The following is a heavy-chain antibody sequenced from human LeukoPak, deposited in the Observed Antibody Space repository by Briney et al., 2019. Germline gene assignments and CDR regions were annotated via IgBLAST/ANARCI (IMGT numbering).Heavy chain of an antibody. J-gene: IGHJ3*02. CDR2: IWYDGSNK. CDR3: ARDLGYYDSSGI. D-gene: IGHD3-22*01. V-gene: IGHV3-33*01. CDR1: GFTFSSYG. Sequence: AGGSLRLSCAASGFTFSSYGMPWVRQAPGKGLEWVAVIWYDGSNKYYADSVKGRFTISRDNSKNTLYLQMNSLRAEDTAVYYCARDLGYYDSSGIWGQGTMVTVSS.